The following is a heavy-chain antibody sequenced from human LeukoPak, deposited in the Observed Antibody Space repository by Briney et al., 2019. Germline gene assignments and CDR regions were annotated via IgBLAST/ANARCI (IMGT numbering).Heavy chain of an antibody. J-gene: IGHJ4*02. Sequence: SEALSLTCTVSGGSISSYYWSWIRQPPGKGLEWIGYIYYSGSTNYNPSLKSRVTISVDTSKNQFSLKLSSVTAADTAVYYCARGGPSLYYYDSSGYFPYYWGQGTLVTVSS. CDR3: ARGGPSLYYYDSSGYFPYY. CDR1: GGSISSYY. CDR2: IYYSGST. D-gene: IGHD3-22*01. V-gene: IGHV4-59*01.